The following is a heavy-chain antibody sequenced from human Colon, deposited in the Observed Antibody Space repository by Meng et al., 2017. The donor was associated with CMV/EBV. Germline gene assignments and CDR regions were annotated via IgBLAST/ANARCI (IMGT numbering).Heavy chain of an antibody. Sequence: GEALKIPCTGSGMTFSSYAMSWVRQAPGKGTEWVAVISSSGSNTFYADAVKGRFTISRDNSKDTVYLQMNGLRAEDTAFYYCVKGRGFCSANRCYSWFDPWGQGTLVTVSS. J-gene: IGHJ5*02. CDR1: GMTFSSYA. CDR2: ISSSGSNT. V-gene: IGHV3-23*01. CDR3: VKGRGFCSANRCYSWFDP. D-gene: IGHD2-2*02.